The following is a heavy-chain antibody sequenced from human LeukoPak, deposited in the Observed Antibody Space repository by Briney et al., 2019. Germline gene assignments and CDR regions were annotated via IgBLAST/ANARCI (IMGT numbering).Heavy chain of an antibody. CDR2: IDPNDSDT. V-gene: IGHV5-51*01. CDR3: AKHGGILLSGPDV. D-gene: IGHD2-15*01. Sequence: GESLKISCKGSGYTFTNYWIGWVRQMSGKGLEWMGIIDPNDSDTKYSTSFQGQVTISVDKSINTAYLQWSTLKASDTAIYYCAKHGGILLSGPDVWGQGTAVIVSS. J-gene: IGHJ6*02. CDR1: GYTFTNYW.